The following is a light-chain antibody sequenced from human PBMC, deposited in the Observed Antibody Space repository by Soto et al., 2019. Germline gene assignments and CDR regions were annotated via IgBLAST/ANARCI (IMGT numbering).Light chain of an antibody. CDR2: GNS. V-gene: IGLV1-40*01. J-gene: IGLJ2*01. CDR1: SSNIGAGYD. Sequence: QSVLTHPPSVSGAPGQRVTISCTGSSSNIGAGYDVHWYQQLPGTAPKLLIYGNSNRPSGVPDRFSGAKSGTSASLAITGLQAEAEADYYCQSCESSLGVLVVFGGGTKLTVL. CDR3: QSCESSLGVLVV.